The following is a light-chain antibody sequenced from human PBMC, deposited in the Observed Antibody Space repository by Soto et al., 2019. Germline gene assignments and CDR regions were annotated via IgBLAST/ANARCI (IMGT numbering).Light chain of an antibody. J-gene: IGKJ5*01. CDR1: QSVSSN. CDR2: GAS. Sequence: EIVMTQSPATLSVSPGERATLSCRASQSVSSNLAWYQQKPGQAPRLLIYGASTRATGIPARFSGSGSGTEFSLTFSSLQSEDFAGYYCQQYNNWPPITFGQGTRLEIK. CDR3: QQYNNWPPIT. V-gene: IGKV3-15*01.